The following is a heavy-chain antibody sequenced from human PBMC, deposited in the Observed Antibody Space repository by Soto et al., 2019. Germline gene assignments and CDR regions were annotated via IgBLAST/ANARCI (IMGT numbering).Heavy chain of an antibody. Sequence: RGSLRLSCAASGFTFSSYAMSWVRQAPGKGLEWVSAISGSGGSTYYADSVKGRFTISRDNSKNTLYLQMNSLRAEDTAVYYCAKDFTMSITGTFDYWGQGTLVTVSS. D-gene: IGHD1-20*01. CDR1: GFTFSSYA. V-gene: IGHV3-23*01. J-gene: IGHJ4*02. CDR3: AKDFTMSITGTFDY. CDR2: ISGSGGST.